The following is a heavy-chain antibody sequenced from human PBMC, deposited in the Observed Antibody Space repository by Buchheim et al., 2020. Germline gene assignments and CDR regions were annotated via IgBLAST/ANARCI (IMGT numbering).Heavy chain of an antibody. CDR2: VDWDDDK. D-gene: IGHD3-22*01. CDR1: GFSLSTSGMR. V-gene: IGHV2-70*04. J-gene: IGHJ3*02. Sequence: QVTLKESGPALVKPTQTLTLTCTFSGFSLSTSGMRVSWIRQPPGKALEWLARVDWDDDKFYSTSLKTRLTISKDPSKNQLVLTLANMEPVDTATYYCARSYYDSSGYPGAFDIWGQGT. CDR3: ARSYYDSSGYPGAFDI.